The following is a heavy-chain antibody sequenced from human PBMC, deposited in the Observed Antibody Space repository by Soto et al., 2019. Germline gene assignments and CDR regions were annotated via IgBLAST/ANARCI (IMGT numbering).Heavy chain of an antibody. CDR1: GGTFGSYT. CDR2: IIPIFGRA. J-gene: IGHJ6*02. Sequence: QVQLVQSGAEVQKPGSSVKVSCKASGGTFGSYTISWVRQAPGQGLEWMGGIIPIFGRANYAQRFQGRFTIXXDESTSKAYMELSSLRSEDTAVYYCARQGESSGSYYYGMDVWGQGTTVIVSS. CDR3: ARQGESSGSYYYGMDV. V-gene: IGHV1-69*05. D-gene: IGHD3-22*01.